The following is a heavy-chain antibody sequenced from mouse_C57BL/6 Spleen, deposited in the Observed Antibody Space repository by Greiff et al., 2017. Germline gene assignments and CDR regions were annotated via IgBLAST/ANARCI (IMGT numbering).Heavy chain of an antibody. J-gene: IGHJ1*03. Sequence: QVQLQQSGAELVRPGASVKLSCKASGYTFTDYYINWVKQRPGQGLEWIARIYPGSGNTYYNEKFKGKATLTAEKSSSTAYMQLSSLTSEDSAVYFCAREGTTVVRYFDVWGTGTTVTVSS. CDR2: IYPGSGNT. V-gene: IGHV1-76*01. D-gene: IGHD1-1*01. CDR1: GYTFTDYY. CDR3: AREGTTVVRYFDV.